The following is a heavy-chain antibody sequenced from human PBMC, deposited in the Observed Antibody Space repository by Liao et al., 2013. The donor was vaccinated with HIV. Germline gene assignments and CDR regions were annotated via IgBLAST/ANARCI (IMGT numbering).Heavy chain of an antibody. CDR3: ARGYCSGGSRPKCYYMDV. D-gene: IGHD2-15*01. J-gene: IGHJ6*03. CDR2: ISHSGST. CDR1: GAPVTSASYF. Sequence: QVQLQESGPGLVKPSQTLSLFCTVSGAPVTSASYFWSWIRQPPGKGLEWLGEISHSGSTSYNPALKSRITISGDTSKNQFSLRLGSVTAADTAVYYCARGYCSGGSRPKCYYMDVWGKGTTVTVSS. V-gene: IGHV4-61*01.